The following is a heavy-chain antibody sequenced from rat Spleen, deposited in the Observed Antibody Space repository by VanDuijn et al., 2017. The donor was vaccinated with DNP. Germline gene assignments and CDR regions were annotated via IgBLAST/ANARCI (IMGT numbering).Heavy chain of an antibody. D-gene: IGHD1-6*01. V-gene: IGHV5-7*01. CDR1: GFTFSDYN. CDR3: ARGDWFAY. CDR2: ISYDGSST. Sequence: EVQLVESGGGLVQPGRSLKLSCAASGFTFSDYNMAWVRQAPKKGLEWVATISYDGSSTYYRDSVKGRFTRSRDNAKSTLYLQMDSLRSEDTATYYCARGDWFAYWGQGVMVTVSS. J-gene: IGHJ2*01.